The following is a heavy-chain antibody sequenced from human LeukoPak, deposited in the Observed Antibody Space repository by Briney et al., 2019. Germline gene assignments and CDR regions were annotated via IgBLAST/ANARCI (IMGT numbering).Heavy chain of an antibody. D-gene: IGHD1-26*01. J-gene: IGHJ4*02. CDR3: AKDRASGFQDY. CDR2: ISYDGVDK. Sequence: GGSLRLSCAASGFIFSNFGMHWVRQAPGKGLEWVAVISYDGVDKYYADSVKGRFTISRDQSENTVSLQMNSLRAEDTAVYYCAKDRASGFQDYWGQGTPVTVSS. V-gene: IGHV3-30*18. CDR1: GFIFSNFG.